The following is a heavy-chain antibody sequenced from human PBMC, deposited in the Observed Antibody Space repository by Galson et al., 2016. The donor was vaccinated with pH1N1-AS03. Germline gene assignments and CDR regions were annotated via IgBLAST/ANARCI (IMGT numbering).Heavy chain of an antibody. V-gene: IGHV1-2*04. J-gene: IGHJ6*02. Sequence: SVKVSCKASGYIFTGFYVHWVRQAPGQGLEWMGWINPNNGVTNYAQKFQAWVPMTGDTSISTAYLELYALKSDDTAVYYCARDPRGPCSSATCAITYYFGMDVWGQGTTVIVSS. D-gene: IGHD3-10*01. CDR2: INPNNGVT. CDR3: ARDPRGPCSSATCAITYYFGMDV. CDR1: GYIFTGFY.